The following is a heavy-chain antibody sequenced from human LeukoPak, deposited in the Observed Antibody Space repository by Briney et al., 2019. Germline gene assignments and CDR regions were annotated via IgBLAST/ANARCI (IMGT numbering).Heavy chain of an antibody. Sequence: GGSLRLSCAASGFTFSSYWMHWVRQAPGKGLVWVSRINSDGSSTSYADSVKGRFTISRDNAKNTLYLQMNSLRAEDTAVYYCARALGYGPYYYYYYMDVWGKGTTVTVSS. CDR1: GFTFSSYW. D-gene: IGHD5-18*01. CDR2: INSDGSST. CDR3: ARALGYGPYYYYYYMDV. V-gene: IGHV3-74*01. J-gene: IGHJ6*03.